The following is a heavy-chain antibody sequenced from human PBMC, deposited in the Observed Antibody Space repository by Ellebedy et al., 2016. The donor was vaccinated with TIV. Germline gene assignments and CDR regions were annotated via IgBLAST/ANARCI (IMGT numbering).Heavy chain of an antibody. Sequence: SETLSLTCTVSGGSISDDYWSWIRQSPGRGLEWIGYIYSSGSAHYNPSLGSRVIMSVDTSKNQVSLNLDSVTAADTAVYYCARGGWRGPDGSWGQGTLVSVAS. J-gene: IGHJ5*02. D-gene: IGHD5-24*01. CDR3: ARGGWRGPDGS. CDR1: GGSISDDY. CDR2: IYSSGSA. V-gene: IGHV4-59*01.